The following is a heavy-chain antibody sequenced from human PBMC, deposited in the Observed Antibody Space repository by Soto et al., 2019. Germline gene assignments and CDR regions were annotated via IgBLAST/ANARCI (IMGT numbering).Heavy chain of an antibody. CDR3: ARDLGGYCISTSCYYYYGMDV. CDR1: GYTFTSYG. J-gene: IGHJ6*02. V-gene: IGHV1-18*01. CDR2: ISAYNGNT. D-gene: IGHD2-2*01. Sequence: ASVKVSCKASGYTFTSYGISWVRQAPGKGLEWMGWISAYNGNTNYAQKLQGRVTMTTDTSTSTAYMELRSLRSDDTAVYYCARDLGGYCISTSCYYYYGMDVWGQGTTVTVSS.